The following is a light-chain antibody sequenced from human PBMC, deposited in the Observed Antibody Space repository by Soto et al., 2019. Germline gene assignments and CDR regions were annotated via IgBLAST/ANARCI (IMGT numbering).Light chain of an antibody. J-gene: IGLJ2*01. Sequence: QSALTQPPSASGSPGQSVTISCTRTSSDAGGYNYVSWYQHHPGKAPKLVIYEVNKRPSGVHDRFSGSKSGNTASLTVSGLQAEDEADYYSSSDAGSNNLVFGGGTKLTVL. CDR1: SSDAGGYNY. CDR3: SSDAGSNNLV. V-gene: IGLV2-8*01. CDR2: EVN.